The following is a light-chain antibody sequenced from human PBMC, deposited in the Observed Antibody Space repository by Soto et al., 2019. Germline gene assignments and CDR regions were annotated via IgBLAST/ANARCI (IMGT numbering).Light chain of an antibody. Sequence: SALTQPASVSGSPGQSITISCTGSGRDIGAYDYVSWYQQHPGKAPKLLIYGVKNRPSGVSYRFSASKSAFTASLTISGLQAEDEAHYYCSSYTTCYFYVFGPGTKVTVL. J-gene: IGLJ1*01. CDR1: GRDIGAYDY. V-gene: IGLV2-14*01. CDR3: SSYTTCYFYV. CDR2: GVK.